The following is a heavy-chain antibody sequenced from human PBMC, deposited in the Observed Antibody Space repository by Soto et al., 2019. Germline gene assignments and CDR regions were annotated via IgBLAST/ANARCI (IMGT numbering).Heavy chain of an antibody. CDR3: ARSQGSSTSLEIYYYYYYGMDV. D-gene: IGHD2-2*01. J-gene: IGHJ6*02. CDR1: GGTFSSYA. V-gene: IGHV1-69*01. Sequence: QEQLVQSGAEVKKPGSSVKVSCKASGGTFSSYAISWVRQAPGQGLEWMGGIIPISGTANYAQKFQGRVTITADEATSTAYMELSSRRSEDTAVYYCARSQGSSTSLEIYYYYYYGMDVWGQGTTVTVSS. CDR2: IIPISGTA.